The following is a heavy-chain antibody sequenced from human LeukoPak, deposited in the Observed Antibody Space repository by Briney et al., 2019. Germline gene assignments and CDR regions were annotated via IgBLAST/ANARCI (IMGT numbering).Heavy chain of an antibody. D-gene: IGHD6-13*01. J-gene: IGHJ5*02. V-gene: IGHV3-15*01. Sequence: PGGSLRLSCAASGFTFTYAWMSWVRQAPGKGLEWVGRIKSKSDDGTTDYGAPVKGSFTISRDDSKNTLYLQMDSLKIEDTAVYYCTTYRSSGGWTWGQGTLVTVSS. CDR2: IKSKSDDGTT. CDR1: GFTFTYAW. CDR3: TTYRSSGGWT.